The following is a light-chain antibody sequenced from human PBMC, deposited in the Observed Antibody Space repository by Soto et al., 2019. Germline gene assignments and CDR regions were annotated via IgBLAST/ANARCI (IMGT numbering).Light chain of an antibody. V-gene: IGKV3-20*01. CDR2: GAS. J-gene: IGKJ1*01. Sequence: EIVLTQSPGTLSLSPGERATLSCRASQSVSSSYLAWYQQKPGQATRLPIYGASSRATGIPDRFSGSGSGTDFTLTISRLEPEDFAVYYCQQYGSSPRTFGQGTKVEIK. CDR3: QQYGSSPRT. CDR1: QSVSSSY.